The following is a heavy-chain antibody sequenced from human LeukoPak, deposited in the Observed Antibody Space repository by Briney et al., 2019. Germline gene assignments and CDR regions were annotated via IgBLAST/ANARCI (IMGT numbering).Heavy chain of an antibody. V-gene: IGHV5-51*01. CDR2: IYPGDSDT. CDR3: ASSEADYGDYVPDY. Sequence: GESLKLSCKGSGYSFTSYWIGWVRQMPGKGLEWMGIIYPGDSDTRYRPSFQGQVTISADKSISTAYLQWSSLKASDTAMYYCASSEADYGDYVPDYWGQGTLVTVSS. CDR1: GYSFTSYW. D-gene: IGHD4-17*01. J-gene: IGHJ4*02.